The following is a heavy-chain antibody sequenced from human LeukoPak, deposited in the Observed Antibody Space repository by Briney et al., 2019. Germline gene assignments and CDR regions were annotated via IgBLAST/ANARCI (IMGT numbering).Heavy chain of an antibody. V-gene: IGHV3-30*18. D-gene: IGHD3-9*01. CDR2: ISYDGSNK. J-gene: IGHJ4*02. CDR3: AKAPLHFDWLLYSDY. Sequence: GGSLRLSCAASGFTFSSYGMHWVRQAPGKGLEWVAVISYDGSNKYYADSVKGRFTISRDNSKNTLYLQMNSLRAEDTAVYYCAKAPLHFDWLLYSDYWGQGTLVTVSS. CDR1: GFTFSSYG.